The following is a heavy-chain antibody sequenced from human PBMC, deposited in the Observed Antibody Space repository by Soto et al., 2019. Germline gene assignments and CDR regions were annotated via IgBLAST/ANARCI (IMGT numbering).Heavy chain of an antibody. CDR1: GFTFSSYA. Sequence: GGSLRLSCAASGFTFSSYAMCWVRQAPGKGLEWVSAISGSGGCTYYGASVKGRFTISRDNSKNTLYLQMNSLRAEDTAVYYCAREGGGCSRCGCYYYMDVWGKGTTVTVSS. V-gene: IGHV3-23*01. J-gene: IGHJ6*03. CDR3: AREGGGCSRCGCYYYMDV. D-gene: IGHD2-21*01. CDR2: ISGSGGCT.